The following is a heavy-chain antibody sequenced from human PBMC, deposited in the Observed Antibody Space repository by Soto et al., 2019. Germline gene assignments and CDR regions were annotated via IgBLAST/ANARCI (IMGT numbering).Heavy chain of an antibody. J-gene: IGHJ5*02. V-gene: IGHV3-23*01. CDR3: ARDQSVYGAYNWFDP. CDR1: GFTFSSYA. D-gene: IGHD4-17*01. CDR2: INWNSGSI. Sequence: GGSLRLSCEASGFTFSSYAMSWVRQAPGKGLEWVSGINWNSGSIGYADSVKGRFTISRDNSKNTLYLQMNSLRAEDTAVYYCARDQSVYGAYNWFDPWGQGTLVTVSS.